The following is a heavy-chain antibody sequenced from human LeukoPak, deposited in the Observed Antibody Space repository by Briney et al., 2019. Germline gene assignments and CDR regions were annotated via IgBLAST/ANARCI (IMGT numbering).Heavy chain of an antibody. Sequence: GGSLRLSCAASGFTFSSYEMNWVRQAPGKGLEWVSYISSSGSTIYYADSVKGRFTISRDNAKNSLYLRMNSLRAEDTAVYYCARDGGGWEPYYYYYGMDVWGQGTTVTVSS. V-gene: IGHV3-48*03. CDR1: GFTFSSYE. J-gene: IGHJ6*02. CDR3: ARDGGGWEPYYYYYGMDV. CDR2: ISSSGSTI. D-gene: IGHD6-19*01.